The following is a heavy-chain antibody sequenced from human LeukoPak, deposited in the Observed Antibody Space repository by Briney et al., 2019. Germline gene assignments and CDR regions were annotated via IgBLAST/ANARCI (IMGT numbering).Heavy chain of an antibody. D-gene: IGHD1-1*01. J-gene: IGHJ4*02. CDR1: GLTFSSYA. Sequence: GGSLRLSCVVSGLTFSSYAMSWVRQAPGKGLDWVSAISASGGSTYYADSVKGRFTISGDNSKNTVYLQLNSLRGEDTAIYYCAPNWNLDYWGQGSLVTVSS. CDR2: ISASGGST. CDR3: APNWNLDY. V-gene: IGHV3-23*01.